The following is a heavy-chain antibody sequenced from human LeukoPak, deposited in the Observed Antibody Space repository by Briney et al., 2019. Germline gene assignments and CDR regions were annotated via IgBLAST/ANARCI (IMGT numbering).Heavy chain of an antibody. V-gene: IGHV3-21*01. J-gene: IGHJ6*03. Sequence: PGGSLRLSCAASGFTFSSYSMNWVRQAPGKGLEWVSSISSSSSYIYYADSVKGRFTISRDNAKNSLYLQMNSLRAEDTAVYYCARDPTRIVVVPAANLMDVWGKGTTVTVSS. D-gene: IGHD2-2*01. CDR3: ARDPTRIVVVPAANLMDV. CDR2: ISSSSSYI. CDR1: GFTFSSYS.